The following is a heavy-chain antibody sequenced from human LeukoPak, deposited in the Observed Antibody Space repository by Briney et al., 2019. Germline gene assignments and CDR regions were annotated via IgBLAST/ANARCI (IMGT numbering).Heavy chain of an antibody. CDR2: IIPIFGTA. V-gene: IGHV1-69*05. Sequence: ASVKVSCKASGGTFSSYAISWVRRAPGQGLEWMGRIIPIFGTANYAQKFQGRVTITTDESTSTAYMELSSLRSEDTAVYYCASSAPLAVAADWGQGTLVTVSS. D-gene: IGHD6-19*01. CDR3: ASSAPLAVAAD. J-gene: IGHJ4*02. CDR1: GGTFSSYA.